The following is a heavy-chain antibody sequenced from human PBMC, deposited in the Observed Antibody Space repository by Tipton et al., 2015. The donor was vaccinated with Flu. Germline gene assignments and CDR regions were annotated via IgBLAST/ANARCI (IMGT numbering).Heavy chain of an antibody. J-gene: IGHJ5*02. V-gene: IGHV4-39*07. CDR1: GGSIRSTNYF. Sequence: TLSLTCAVYGGSIRSTNYFCAWIRQPPGKGLEWIGRIDTSGSTNYNPSLKSRVTMSRDTSKNQFSLKLSSVTAADTAVYYCARRSVAGPYNWFDPWGQGTLVTVSS. CDR2: IDTSGST. D-gene: IGHD6-19*01. CDR3: ARRSVAGPYNWFDP.